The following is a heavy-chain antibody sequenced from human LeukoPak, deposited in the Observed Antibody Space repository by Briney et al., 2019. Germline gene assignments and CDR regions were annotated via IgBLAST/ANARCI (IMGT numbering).Heavy chain of an antibody. V-gene: IGHV4-59*10. J-gene: IGHJ4*02. D-gene: IGHD2-21*02. CDR1: GGSFRGYY. CDR2: ISASGNT. CDR3: ARQGVATAIDY. Sequence: SETLSLTCAVYGGSFRGYYWSWICQPPGKGLEWIGRISASGNTNYNPSLKSRVTMSVDTSMNLFALKLSSVTAADTAVYYCARQGVATAIDYWGQGTLVTVSS.